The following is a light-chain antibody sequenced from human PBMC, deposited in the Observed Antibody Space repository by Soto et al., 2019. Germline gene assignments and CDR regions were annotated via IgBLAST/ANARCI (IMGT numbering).Light chain of an antibody. Sequence: MLTQSTATLSLSPGDRAILSCRASQDVSISLGWYQQKPGQAPRLLIYDASNRATGIPDRFSGSGSGTDVTLTISSLEPEDFAVYYCLQRASWRSFGQGTKLEIK. CDR2: DAS. J-gene: IGKJ2*01. V-gene: IGKV3D-11*01. CDR1: QDVSIS. CDR3: LQRASWRS.